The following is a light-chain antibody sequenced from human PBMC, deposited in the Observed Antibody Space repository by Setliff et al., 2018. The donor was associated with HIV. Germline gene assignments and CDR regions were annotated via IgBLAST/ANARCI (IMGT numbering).Light chain of an antibody. CDR3: CSWAGSSTYV. V-gene: IGLV2-23*02. J-gene: IGLJ1*01. Sequence: QSALTQPASVSGSPGQSITISCTGTSSDVGGYNYVSWYKQYPGKAPKLMVYDVNKRPSGVSNRFSGSKSGNTASLTISGLQAEDEADYYCCSWAGSSTYVFGTGTKVTVL. CDR2: DVN. CDR1: SSDVGGYNY.